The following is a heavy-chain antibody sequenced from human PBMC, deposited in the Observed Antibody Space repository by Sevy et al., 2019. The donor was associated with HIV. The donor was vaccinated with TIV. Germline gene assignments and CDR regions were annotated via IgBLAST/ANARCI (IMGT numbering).Heavy chain of an antibody. CDR2: VSGNSGAI. J-gene: IGHJ4*02. CDR3: ARDMGGSYTPLDY. D-gene: IGHD3-10*01. V-gene: IGHV3-48*01. CDR1: GFTFSSYS. Sequence: GGSLRLSCAASGFTFSSYSMNWFRQAPEKGLEWISFVSGNSGAINYADSVKGRFTISRDNAKNSLYLQMNSLRVDDTAVYYCARDMGGSYTPLDYWGQGTLVTVSS.